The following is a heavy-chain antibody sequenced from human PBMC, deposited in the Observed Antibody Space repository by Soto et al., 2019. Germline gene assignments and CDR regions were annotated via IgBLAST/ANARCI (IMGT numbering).Heavy chain of an antibody. CDR1: GYIFNSVG. D-gene: IGHD1-20*01. CDR3: ARDLNWNNVLGFDS. V-gene: IGHV1-18*04. J-gene: IGHJ4*02. CDR2: VSTSSEHT. Sequence: QLVQSGDEVKKPGASVKLSCRASGYIFNSVGISWLRQVPAQGLLWMGWVSTSSEHTKSAQKFQDRVTLTADASTSTVHMELRSLRSADTAVYYCARDLNWNNVLGFDSWGQGTLVTVSS.